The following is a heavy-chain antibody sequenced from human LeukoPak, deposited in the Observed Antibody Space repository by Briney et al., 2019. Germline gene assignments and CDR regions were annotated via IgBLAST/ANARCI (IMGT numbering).Heavy chain of an antibody. J-gene: IGHJ4*02. V-gene: IGHV1-46*01. CDR1: GFTFSPYA. Sequence: GGSLRLSCAASGFTFSPYAMHWVRQAPGQGLEWMGIINPSGGSTSYAQKFQGRVTMTRDTSTSTVYMELSSLRSEDTAVYYCATGSGWYNRFDYWAREPWSPSPQ. D-gene: IGHD6-19*01. CDR3: ATGSGWYNRFDY. CDR2: INPSGGST.